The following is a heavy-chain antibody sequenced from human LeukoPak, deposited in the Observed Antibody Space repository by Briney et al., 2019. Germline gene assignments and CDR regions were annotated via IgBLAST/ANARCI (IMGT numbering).Heavy chain of an antibody. CDR1: GHTFTSYY. CDR2: INPSGGST. V-gene: IGHV1-46*01. CDR3: ARDIPSGCQSDY. D-gene: IGHD1-26*01. J-gene: IGHJ4*02. Sequence: ASVKVSCKASGHTFTSYYMHWVRQAPGQGLDWMGIINPSGGSTSYAQKFQGRVTMTRDTSTSTVYMELSSLRSEDTAVYYCARDIPSGCQSDYWGQGTLVTVSS.